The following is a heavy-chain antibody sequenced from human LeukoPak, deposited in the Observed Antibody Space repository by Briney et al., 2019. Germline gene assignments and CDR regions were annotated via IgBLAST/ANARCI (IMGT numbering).Heavy chain of an antibody. CDR3: ARPSIAAAGPGAYFQH. V-gene: IGHV5-51*01. CDR2: IYLGDSDT. D-gene: IGHD6-13*01. Sequence: GESLKISCKGSGYSFTSYWIGWVRQMPGKGLEWMGIIYLGDSDTRYSPSFQGQVTFSADKSISTAYLQWSSLKASDTAMHYCARPSIAAAGPGAYFQHWGQGTLVTVSS. CDR1: GYSFTSYW. J-gene: IGHJ1*01.